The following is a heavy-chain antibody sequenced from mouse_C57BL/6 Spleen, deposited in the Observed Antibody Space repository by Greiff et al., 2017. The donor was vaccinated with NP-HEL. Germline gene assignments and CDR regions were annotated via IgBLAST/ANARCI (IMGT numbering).Heavy chain of an antibody. CDR3: ARLSDYVGYFDV. D-gene: IGHD2-13*01. V-gene: IGHV1-26*01. CDR1: GYTFTDYY. Sequence: VQLQQSGPELVKPGASVKISCKASGYTFTDYYMNWVKQSHGKSLEWIGDINPNNGGTSYNQKFKGKATLTVDKSSSTAYMELRSLTSEDSAVYYCARLSDYVGYFDVWGTGTTVTVSS. J-gene: IGHJ1*03. CDR2: INPNNGGT.